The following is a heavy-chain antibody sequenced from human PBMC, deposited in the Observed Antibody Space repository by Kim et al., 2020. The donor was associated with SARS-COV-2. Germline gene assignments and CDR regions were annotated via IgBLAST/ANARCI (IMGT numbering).Heavy chain of an antibody. CDR2: GT. CDR3: ARGGAFYSNDF. Sequence: GTNYAQKFQGRVTMTRDTSISTAYMELSRLRSDDTAVYYCARGGAFYSNDFWGQGTLVTVSS. J-gene: IGHJ4*02. D-gene: IGHD5-18*01. V-gene: IGHV1-2*02.